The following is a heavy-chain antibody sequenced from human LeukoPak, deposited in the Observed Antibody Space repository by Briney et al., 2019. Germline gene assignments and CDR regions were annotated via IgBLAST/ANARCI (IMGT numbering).Heavy chain of an antibody. CDR3: ARLRDYGDFSRSPFDY. D-gene: IGHD4-17*01. CDR2: IYYSGST. CDR1: GGSISSSSYY. V-gene: IGHV4-39*01. Sequence: SETLSLTCTVSGGSISSSSYYWGWIRQPPGKGLEWIGSIYYSGSTYYNPSLKGRVTISVDTSKNQFSLKLSSVTAADTAVYYCARLRDYGDFSRSPFDYWGQGTLVTVSS. J-gene: IGHJ4*02.